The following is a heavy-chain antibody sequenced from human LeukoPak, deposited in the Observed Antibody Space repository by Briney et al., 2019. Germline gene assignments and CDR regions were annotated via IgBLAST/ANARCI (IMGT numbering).Heavy chain of an antibody. CDR3: ARGLSGPLYYYYYYYMDV. CDR2: IIPIFGTA. CDR1: GGTFSSYA. D-gene: IGHD2/OR15-2a*01. V-gene: IGHV1-69*13. J-gene: IGHJ6*03. Sequence: ASVKVSCKASGGTFSSYAISWVRQAPGQGLEWMGGIIPIFGTANYAQKFQGRVTITADESTSTAYMELSSLRSEDTAVYYCARGLSGPLYYYYYYYMDVWGKGTTVTISS.